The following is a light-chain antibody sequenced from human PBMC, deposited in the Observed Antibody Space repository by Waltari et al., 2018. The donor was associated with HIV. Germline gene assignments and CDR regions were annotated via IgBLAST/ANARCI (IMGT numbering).Light chain of an antibody. CDR2: KDT. Sequence: SYELTQPPSMSVSPGQTARITCSGDALPKQYAYWYQQKPGQAPVLIIYKDTERPPGMPERFSGSNSGTIATLTISGVQAEDEAAYYCQSADSSGIYEIFGGGTKVIVL. V-gene: IGLV3-25*03. CDR3: QSADSSGIYEI. CDR1: ALPKQY. J-gene: IGLJ2*01.